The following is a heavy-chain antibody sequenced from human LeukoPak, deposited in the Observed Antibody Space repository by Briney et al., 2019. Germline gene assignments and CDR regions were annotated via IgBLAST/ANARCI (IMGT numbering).Heavy chain of an antibody. D-gene: IGHD3-10*01. CDR2: IRYDGSEK. CDR1: GFPFSRYW. V-gene: IGHV3-7*01. Sequence: GGSLRLSCAASGFPFSRYWMTWVRQAPGKGLEWVANIRYDGSEKFYVGSVRGRFTISRDNTNNSLHLQMNSLRAEDTAIYYCARDPTYDSGSPLGYGGQGTLVAVSS. J-gene: IGHJ4*02. CDR3: ARDPTYDSGSPLGY.